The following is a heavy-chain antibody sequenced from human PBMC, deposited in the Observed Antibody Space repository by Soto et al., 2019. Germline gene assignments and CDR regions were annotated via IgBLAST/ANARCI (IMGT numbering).Heavy chain of an antibody. CDR1: GYTFTSYG. Sequence: ASVKVSCKASGYTFTSYGISWVRQAPGQGLEWMGWISAYNGNTNYAQKLQGRVTMTTDTSTSTAYMELRSLRSDDTAVYYCARVSDSSSWYAGGYNWFDPWGQGTLVTGSS. CDR2: ISAYNGNT. V-gene: IGHV1-18*01. CDR3: ARVSDSSSWYAGGYNWFDP. J-gene: IGHJ5*02. D-gene: IGHD6-13*01.